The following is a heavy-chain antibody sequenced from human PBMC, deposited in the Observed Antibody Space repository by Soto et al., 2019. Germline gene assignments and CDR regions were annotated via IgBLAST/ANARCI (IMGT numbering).Heavy chain of an antibody. CDR2: IYYSGST. J-gene: IGHJ5*02. V-gene: IGHV4-31*03. CDR3: VRDVRGVESPYNWFAP. Sequence: SVTLSLTCTVSGGSISSGGYYWSWIRQHPGRGLEWIAYIYYSGSTYYNPSLKSRVTMSLDTSKNQFSLKLSSVTAADTAVYYXVRDVRGVESPYNWFAPWGQGTLVTVSS. D-gene: IGHD3-3*01. CDR1: GGSISSGGYY.